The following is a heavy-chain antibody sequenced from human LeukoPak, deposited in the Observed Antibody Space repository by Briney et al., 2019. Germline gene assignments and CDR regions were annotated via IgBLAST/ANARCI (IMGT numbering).Heavy chain of an antibody. D-gene: IGHD2-2*01. V-gene: IGHV4-30-4*01. J-gene: IGHJ4*02. CDR1: GGSISSGDYY. CDR2: IYYSGST. CDR3: ARGWGYCSSTSCHPFDY. Sequence: SETLSLTCTVSGGSISSGDYYWSWIRQPPGKGLEWMGYIYYSGSTYYNPSLKSRVTISVDTSKNQFSVKLSSVTAADTAVYHCARGWGYCSSTSCHPFDYWGQGTLVTVSS.